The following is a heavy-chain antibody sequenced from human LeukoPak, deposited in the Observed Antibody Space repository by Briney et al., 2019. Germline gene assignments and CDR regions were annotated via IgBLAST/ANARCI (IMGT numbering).Heavy chain of an antibody. Sequence: PGGSLRLSCAASGFTFSNYAMHWVRQAPGKGLEWVAVISYDGSNKYYADSVKGRFTISRDSSKNTLYLQMNSLRAEDAAVYYCARYYYGSGSSLAFDIWGQGTMVTVSS. V-gene: IGHV3-30-3*01. D-gene: IGHD3-10*01. CDR1: GFTFSNYA. CDR3: ARYYYGSGSSLAFDI. CDR2: ISYDGSNK. J-gene: IGHJ3*02.